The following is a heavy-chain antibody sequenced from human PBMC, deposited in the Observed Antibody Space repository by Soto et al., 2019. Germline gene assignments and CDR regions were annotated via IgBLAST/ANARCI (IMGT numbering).Heavy chain of an antibody. CDR2: ILPIFGTT. CDR3: AREVGRGYSSSSFDD. J-gene: IGHJ4*02. V-gene: IGHV1-69*01. CDR1: GGTLSSYT. Sequence: QVQLVQSGAELKKPGSSVKVSCKASGGTLSSYTITWVRQAPGQGLEWMGGILPIFGTTNYAQKFQGRVTITAVESTSTAYMELSSLRSEDTAVYYCAREVGRGYSSSSFDDWGQGTLVTVSS. D-gene: IGHD6-6*01.